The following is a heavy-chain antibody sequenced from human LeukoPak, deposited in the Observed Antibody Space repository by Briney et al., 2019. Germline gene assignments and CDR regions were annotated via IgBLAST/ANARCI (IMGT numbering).Heavy chain of an antibody. CDR1: GFTFSSYW. V-gene: IGHV3-53*01. D-gene: IGHD3-10*01. J-gene: IGHJ4*02. Sequence: GGSLRLSCAASGFTFSSYWMHWVRQAPGKGLEWVSLIYNAVTYADSVKGRFTISRDDSKNTLNLQMNSLRADDTAVYYCARLRGNTMVEYWGQGTLVTVSS. CDR3: ARLRGNTMVEY. CDR2: IYNAVT.